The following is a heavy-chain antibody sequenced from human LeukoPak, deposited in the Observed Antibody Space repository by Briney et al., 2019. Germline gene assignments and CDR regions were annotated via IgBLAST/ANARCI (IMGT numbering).Heavy chain of an antibody. CDR1: GGSISSYY. CDR2: IYTSGST. V-gene: IGHV4-4*07. Sequence: SETLSLTCTVSGGSISSYYWSWIRQPAGKGLEWIGRIYTSGSTNYNPSLKSRVTMSVDTSKNQFSLKLSSVTAADTAVYYCARDPNPYSSSWYNWFDPWGQGTLVTVSS. CDR3: ARDPNPYSSSWYNWFDP. J-gene: IGHJ5*02. D-gene: IGHD6-13*01.